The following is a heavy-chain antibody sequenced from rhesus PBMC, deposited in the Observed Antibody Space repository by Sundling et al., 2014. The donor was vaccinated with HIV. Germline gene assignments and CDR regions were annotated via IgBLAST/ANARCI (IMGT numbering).Heavy chain of an antibody. CDR1: GGSISSSY. D-gene: IGHD6-31*01. CDR2: FYGSGSST. V-gene: IGHV4-169*02. CDR3: AREGAAGLEADY. J-gene: IGHJ4*01. Sequence: QVQLQESGPGVVKPSETLSVTCAVSGGSISSSYWSWIRQAPGKGLEWIGYFYGSGSSTDYNPSLKSRVTLSVETSKKQLSLKLSSVTAADTAVYYCAREGAAGLEADYWGQGVLVTVSS.